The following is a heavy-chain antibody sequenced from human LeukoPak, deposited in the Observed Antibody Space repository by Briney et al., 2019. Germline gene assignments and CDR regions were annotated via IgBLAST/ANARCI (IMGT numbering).Heavy chain of an antibody. CDR3: AKEGRSLQTY. CDR1: GFTLSNYW. D-gene: IGHD5-24*01. CDR2: IKQDGSEI. J-gene: IGHJ4*02. V-gene: IGHV3-7*03. Sequence: QAGGSLRLSCAASGFTLSNYWMTWVRQAPGKGLEWVATIKQDGSEIYYVDSVKGRFTISRDNAKKSLYLQMNSLRVEDTAVYYCAKEGRSLQTYWGQGTLVTVSS.